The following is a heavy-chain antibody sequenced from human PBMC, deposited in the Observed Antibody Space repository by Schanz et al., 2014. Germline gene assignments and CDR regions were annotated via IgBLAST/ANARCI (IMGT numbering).Heavy chain of an antibody. CDR3: ARDFLLEQLGYSHYYYAMDV. CDR1: GFTFSSYW. CDR2: IKSDGSST. Sequence: EVQLLESGGGLVQPGGSLRLSCAASGFTFSSYWMHWVRQVPGKGLVWVSRIKSDGSSTSYADSVKGRFTISRDNAKNTLYLQMNSLRAEDTAVYYCARDFLLEQLGYSHYYYAMDVWGQGTTVTVSS. D-gene: IGHD2-15*01. J-gene: IGHJ6*02. V-gene: IGHV3-74*01.